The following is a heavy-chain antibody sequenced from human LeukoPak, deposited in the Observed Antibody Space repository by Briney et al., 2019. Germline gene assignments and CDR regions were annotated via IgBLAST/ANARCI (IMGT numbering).Heavy chain of an antibody. J-gene: IGHJ4*02. CDR3: ARDSHYDSSGYPYYFDY. CDR1: GFTFSSYA. CDR2: ISSSSSYI. V-gene: IGHV3-21*01. D-gene: IGHD3-22*01. Sequence: GGSLRLSCAASGFTFSSYAMSWVRQAPGKGLEWVSSISSSSSYIYYADSVKGRFTISRDNAKNSLYLQMNSLRAEDTAVYYCARDSHYDSSGYPYYFDYWGQGTLVTVSS.